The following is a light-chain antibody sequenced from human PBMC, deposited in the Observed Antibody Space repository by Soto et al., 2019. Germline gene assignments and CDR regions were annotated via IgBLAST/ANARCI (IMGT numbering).Light chain of an antibody. Sequence: EIVMTQSPATLSVSPGERATISCRASQSVSSNLAWYQQKPGQAPRLLIYGASTRATGIPARFSGSGSGTEFTLTISSLQSEDFAVYYCQQYNNWPPGTFGPGTKVAIK. V-gene: IGKV3-15*01. J-gene: IGKJ3*01. CDR3: QQYNNWPPGT. CDR1: QSVSSN. CDR2: GAS.